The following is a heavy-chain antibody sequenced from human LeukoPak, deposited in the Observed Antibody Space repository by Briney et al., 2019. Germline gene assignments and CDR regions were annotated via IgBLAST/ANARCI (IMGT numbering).Heavy chain of an antibody. D-gene: IGHD3-3*01. Sequence: PSETLSLTCTVSGYSISSGYYWGWIRQPPGKGLEWIGSIYHSGSTYYNPSLKSRVTISVDTSKNQFSLKLSPVTAADTAVYYCARDHGGRFPYNWFDPWGQGTLVTVSS. J-gene: IGHJ5*02. V-gene: IGHV4-38-2*02. CDR2: IYHSGST. CDR1: GYSISSGYY. CDR3: ARDHGGRFPYNWFDP.